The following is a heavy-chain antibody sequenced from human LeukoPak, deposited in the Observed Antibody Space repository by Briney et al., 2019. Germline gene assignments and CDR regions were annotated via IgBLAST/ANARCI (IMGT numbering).Heavy chain of an antibody. CDR1: GGSISSYY. CDR2: IYYSGST. J-gene: IGHJ6*03. CDR3: ARLATGAAIYYYYMDV. D-gene: IGHD3-10*01. Sequence: SETLSLTCTVSGGSISSYYWSWIRQPPGKGLEWIGYIYYSGSTNYNPSLKSRVTISVDTSKNQFSLKLSSVTAADTAVYYCARLATGAAIYYYYMDVWGKGTTVTVSS. V-gene: IGHV4-59*08.